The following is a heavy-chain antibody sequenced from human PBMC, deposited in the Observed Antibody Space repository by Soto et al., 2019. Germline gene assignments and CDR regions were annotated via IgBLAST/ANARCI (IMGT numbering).Heavy chain of an antibody. CDR2: ISSSSSNI. CDR1: GFTFSSYS. Sequence: EVQLVESGGGLVQPGGSLRLSCAASGFTFSSYSMNWVRQAPGKGLEWVSYISSSSSNIYYADSVKGRFTISRDNAKYSLYLQMNSLRAEYTADYYCARALLPDYYYYYMDVWGKVTTVTVSS. D-gene: IGHD3-10*01. CDR3: ARALLPDYYYYYMDV. V-gene: IGHV3-48*01. J-gene: IGHJ6*03.